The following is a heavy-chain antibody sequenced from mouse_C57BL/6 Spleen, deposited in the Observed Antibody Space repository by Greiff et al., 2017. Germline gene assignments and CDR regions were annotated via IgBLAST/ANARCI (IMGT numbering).Heavy chain of an antibody. V-gene: IGHV1-64*01. D-gene: IGHD1-3*01. CDR2: IHPNSGST. J-gene: IGHJ2*01. Sequence: VQLQQPGAELVKPGASVKLSCKASGYTFTSYWMHWVKQRPGQGLEWIGMIHPNSGSTNYNEKFKSKATLTVDKSSSTAYMQLSSLTSEDSAVYYCARKTITPFYFDYWGQGTTRTVSS. CDR1: GYTFTSYW. CDR3: ARKTITPFYFDY.